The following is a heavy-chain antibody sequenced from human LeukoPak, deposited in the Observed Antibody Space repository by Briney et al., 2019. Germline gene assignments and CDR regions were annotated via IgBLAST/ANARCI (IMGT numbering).Heavy chain of an antibody. V-gene: IGHV3-23*01. CDR3: ARENSNSWYLDY. CDR2: ISAGGGST. Sequence: PGGSLRLSCAVSGLTFSDYSMTWVRQAPGKGLFWVSGISAGGGSTYYADSVKGRFTISRDNSRNTLYLQMNSLSAEDTAVYYCARENSNSWYLDYWGQGTLVTVSS. J-gene: IGHJ4*02. D-gene: IGHD6-13*01. CDR1: GLTFSDYS.